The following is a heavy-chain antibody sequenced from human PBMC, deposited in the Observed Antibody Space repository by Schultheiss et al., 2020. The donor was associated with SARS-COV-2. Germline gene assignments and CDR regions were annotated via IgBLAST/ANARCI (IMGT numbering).Heavy chain of an antibody. CDR1: GGSFSGYY. Sequence: SETLSLTCAVYGGSFSGYYWSWIRQPPGKGLEWIGEINHSGSTNYNPSLKSRVTISVDTSKNRFSLKLSSVTAADTAVYYCARYYYDSSTLNAFDIWGQGTMVTVSS. J-gene: IGHJ3*02. D-gene: IGHD3-22*01. V-gene: IGHV4-34*01. CDR3: ARYYYDSSTLNAFDI. CDR2: INHSGST.